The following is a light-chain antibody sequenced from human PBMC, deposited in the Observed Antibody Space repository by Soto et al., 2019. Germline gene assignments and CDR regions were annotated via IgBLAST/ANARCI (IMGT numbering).Light chain of an antibody. J-gene: IGKJ1*01. V-gene: IGKV3-20*01. CDR2: AAS. CDR1: QSVRNNN. Sequence: EIVLTQSPGTLSLSPGERATLSCRASQSVRNNNLAWYQQKPGQAPMLLIYAASGRATGIPDRFSGSGSGTDFTFTISRLEPEDFAVYHCQQFGSSPWTFGQGTKVDIK. CDR3: QQFGSSPWT.